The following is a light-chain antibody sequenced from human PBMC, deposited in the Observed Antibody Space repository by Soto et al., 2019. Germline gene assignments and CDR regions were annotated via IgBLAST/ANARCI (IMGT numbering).Light chain of an antibody. V-gene: IGLV1-47*01. CDR1: SSNIGSNY. Sequence: QSVLTQPPSASGTPGQRVTISCSGSSSNIGSNYVYWYQQLPGTAPKLLIYRNNQRPSGVPDRFSGSKSGTSASLAISGRRSEDEADYYCAAWDDSLRQGVFGGGTKLTVL. CDR3: AAWDDSLRQGV. J-gene: IGLJ2*01. CDR2: RNN.